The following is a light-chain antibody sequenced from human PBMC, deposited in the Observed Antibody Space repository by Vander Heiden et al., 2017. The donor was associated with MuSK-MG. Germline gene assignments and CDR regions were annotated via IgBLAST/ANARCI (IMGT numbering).Light chain of an antibody. Sequence: DIQMTQSPSSLSASVGDRVTITCRASQGISNSLAWYQQKPGKAPKLLLYAASRLESGVPSRFSGSGSGTDYTLTISSRQPEDFATYYCQQYYSTPAITFGQGTRLEIK. CDR3: QQYYSTPAIT. CDR1: QGISNS. J-gene: IGKJ5*01. CDR2: AAS. V-gene: IGKV1-NL1*01.